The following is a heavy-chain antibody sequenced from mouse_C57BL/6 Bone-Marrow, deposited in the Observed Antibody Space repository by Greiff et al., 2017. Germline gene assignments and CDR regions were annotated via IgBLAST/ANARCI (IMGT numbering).Heavy chain of an antibody. D-gene: IGHD1-1*01. J-gene: IGHJ3*01. Sequence: LQQSGGGLVQPGGSMKLSCAASGFTFSDAWMDWVRQSPEKGLEWVAEIRNKANNHATYYAESVKGRFTISRDDSKSSVYLQMNSLRAEDTGIYYCTREELYYAVFAYWGQGTLVTVSA. CDR3: TREELYYAVFAY. CDR1: GFTFSDAW. CDR2: IRNKANNHAT. V-gene: IGHV6-6*01.